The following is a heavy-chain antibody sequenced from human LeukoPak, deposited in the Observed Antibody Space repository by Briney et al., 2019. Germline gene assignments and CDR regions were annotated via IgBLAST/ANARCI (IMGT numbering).Heavy chain of an antibody. J-gene: IGHJ5*02. Sequence: SETLSLTRTVSGGSISSYYWSWTRQPPGKGLEWIGYIYYSGSTNYNPSLKSRVTISVDTSKNQFSLKLSSVTAADTAVYYCARGGGSGWYPNWFDPWGQGTLVTVSS. CDR2: IYYSGST. V-gene: IGHV4-59*01. D-gene: IGHD6-19*01. CDR3: ARGGGSGWYPNWFDP. CDR1: GGSISSYY.